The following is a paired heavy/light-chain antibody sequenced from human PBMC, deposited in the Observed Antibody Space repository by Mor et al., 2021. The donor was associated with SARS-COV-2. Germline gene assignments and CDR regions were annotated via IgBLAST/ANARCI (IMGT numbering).Heavy chain of an antibody. J-gene: IGHJ4*02. Sequence: QVQLVESGGGVVQPGRSLRLSCAASGFNFRNYGMHWVRQAPGKGLEWVAVISYDGSNKYYVDSVKGRFTISRDNSKNTLFLQMNSLRAEDTAVYYCSKEARDVDTDMVWGQGTLVTVSS. CDR1: GFNFRNYG. V-gene: IGHV3-30*18. CDR2: ISYDGSNK. CDR3: SKEARDVDTDMV. D-gene: IGHD5-18*01.
Light chain of an antibody. V-gene: IGKV2-30*01. CDR1: QSLVYSDGNSY. CDR3: MQGTHWVYT. CDR2: KVS. Sequence: DVVMTQSPLSLPVTLGQPASISCRSSQSLVYSDGNSYLNWFHQRPGQSPRRLIYKVSNRDSGVPDRFSGSGSGTNFTLKISRVEAEDVGVYYCMQGTHWVYTFGQGTKLEIK. J-gene: IGKJ2*01.